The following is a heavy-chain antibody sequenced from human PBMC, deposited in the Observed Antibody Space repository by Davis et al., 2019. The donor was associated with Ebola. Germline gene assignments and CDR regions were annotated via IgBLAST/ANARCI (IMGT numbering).Heavy chain of an antibody. CDR3: ARARWLSLYYFDY. V-gene: IGHV3-74*01. J-gene: IGHJ4*02. D-gene: IGHD3-9*01. CDR2: INSDGSST. CDR1: GFTFSSYW. Sequence: HTGGSLRLSCAASGFTFSSYWMHWVRHAPGKGLVWVSRINSDGSSTSYADSVKGRFTISRDNAKNTLYLQMNSLRAEDTAVYYCARARWLSLYYFDYWGQGTLVTVSS.